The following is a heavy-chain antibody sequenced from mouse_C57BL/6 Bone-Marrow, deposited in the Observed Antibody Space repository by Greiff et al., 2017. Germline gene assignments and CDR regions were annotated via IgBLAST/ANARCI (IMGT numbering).Heavy chain of an antibody. V-gene: IGHV1-42*01. D-gene: IGHD1-1*01. Sequence: EVQLQQSGPELVKPGASVKISCKASGYSFTGYYMNWVKQSPEKSLEWIGEINPSTGGTTYNQKFKAKATLTVDKSSSTAYMQLKSLTSEDSAVYYCARENLLLRSNWYFDVWGTGTTVTVSS. CDR3: ARENLLLRSNWYFDV. CDR2: INPSTGGT. J-gene: IGHJ1*03. CDR1: GYSFTGYY.